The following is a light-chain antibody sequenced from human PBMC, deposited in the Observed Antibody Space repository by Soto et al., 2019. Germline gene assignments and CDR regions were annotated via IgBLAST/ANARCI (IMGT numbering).Light chain of an antibody. CDR1: EDISTW. CDR3: QQSYSIMIT. Sequence: DIQITQSPSSVSASVGDRVTITCRSSEDISTWLAWYQQKPGKAPKLLIYAASSLQSGVLSRFSGSGSGTDFTLTISSLQPEDFATYYCQQSYSIMITFGQGTRLEIK. J-gene: IGKJ5*01. V-gene: IGKV1-12*01. CDR2: AAS.